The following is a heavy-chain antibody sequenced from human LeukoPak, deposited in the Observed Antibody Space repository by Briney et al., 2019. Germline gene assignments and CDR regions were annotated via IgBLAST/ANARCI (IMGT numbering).Heavy chain of an antibody. D-gene: IGHD3-10*02. CDR3: ARDKGWGRVRAYYYYYGMDV. V-gene: IGHV4-61*08. CDR2: IYYSGST. Sequence: SQTLSLTCAVSGGSISSGGYSWSWIRQPPGKGLEWIGYIYYSGSTNYNPSLKSRVTISVDTSKNQFSLKLSSVTAADTAVYYCARDKGWGRVRAYYYYYGMDVWGQGTTVTVSS. CDR1: GGSISSGGYS. J-gene: IGHJ6*02.